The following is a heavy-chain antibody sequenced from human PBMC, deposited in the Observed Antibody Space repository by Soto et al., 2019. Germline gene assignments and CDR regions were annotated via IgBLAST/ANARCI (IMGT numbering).Heavy chain of an antibody. CDR1: GGSVSSGSYH. V-gene: IGHV4-61*01. D-gene: IGHD2-21*01. CDR2: IYDSGST. CDR3: ASSHPIATPYGMDV. J-gene: IGHJ6*02. Sequence: PSETLSLTCTVSGGSVSSGSYHWSWIRQPPGKGLEWIGYIYDSGSTNYNPSLKSRVAISVDTSKNQFSLKLSSVTAADTAVYYCASSHPIATPYGMDVWGRGTTVTVSS.